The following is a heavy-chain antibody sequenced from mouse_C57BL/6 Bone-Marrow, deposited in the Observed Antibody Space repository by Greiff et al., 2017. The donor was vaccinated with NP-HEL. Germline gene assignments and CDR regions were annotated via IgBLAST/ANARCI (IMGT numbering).Heavy chain of an antibody. J-gene: IGHJ4*01. CDR3: TRDLHYGSSFYYAMDY. CDR2: ISSGGDYI. Sequence: EVQLQESGEGLVKPGGSLKLSCAASGFTFSSYAMSWVRQTPEKRLEWVAYISSGGDYIYYADTVKGRFTISRDNARNTLYLQMSSLKSEDTAMYYCTRDLHYGSSFYYAMDYWGQGTSVTVSS. CDR1: GFTFSSYA. D-gene: IGHD1-1*01. V-gene: IGHV5-9-1*02.